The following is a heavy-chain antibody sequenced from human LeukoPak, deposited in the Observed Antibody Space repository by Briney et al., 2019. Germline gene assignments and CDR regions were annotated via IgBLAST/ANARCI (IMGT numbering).Heavy chain of an antibody. CDR1: GFTFSSYS. Sequence: PGGSLRLSCAASGFTFSSYSMNWVRQAPGKGLEWVSSISSSSSYIYYADSVKGRFTISRDNAKNTLYLQMDSLTAEDTAVYYCVSRNYGSSPFDYWGQGTLVTVSS. J-gene: IGHJ4*02. D-gene: IGHD4-17*01. CDR3: VSRNYGSSPFDY. V-gene: IGHV3-21*01. CDR2: ISSSSSYI.